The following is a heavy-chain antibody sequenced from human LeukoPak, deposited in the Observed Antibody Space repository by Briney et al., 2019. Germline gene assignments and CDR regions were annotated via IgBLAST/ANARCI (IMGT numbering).Heavy chain of an antibody. CDR1: GFTFSTYS. J-gene: IGHJ4*02. V-gene: IGHV3-21*01. Sequence: PGGSLRLSCAASGFTFSTYSMNCVRQAPGKGLEWVSSITSPVGRMYYADSLKGRITISRDNARSTLYLQMNSLRAEDTAVYYCATDGRSSGWYGFDYRGQGILVTVSS. D-gene: IGHD6-19*01. CDR3: ATDGRSSGWYGFDY. CDR2: ITSPVGRM.